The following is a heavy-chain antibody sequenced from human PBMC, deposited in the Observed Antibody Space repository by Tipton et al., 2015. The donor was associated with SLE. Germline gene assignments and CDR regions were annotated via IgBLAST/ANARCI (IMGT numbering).Heavy chain of an antibody. Sequence: TLSLTCAVYGGSFSGYYWSWIRQPPGKGLEWIGYIYYSGSTNYNPSLKSRVTISVDTSKNQFSLKLSSVTAADTAVYYCARQNDYGPHYWGQGTLVTVSS. CDR1: GGSFSGYY. D-gene: IGHD4-17*01. CDR2: IYYSGST. CDR3: ARQNDYGPHY. V-gene: IGHV4-59*01. J-gene: IGHJ4*02.